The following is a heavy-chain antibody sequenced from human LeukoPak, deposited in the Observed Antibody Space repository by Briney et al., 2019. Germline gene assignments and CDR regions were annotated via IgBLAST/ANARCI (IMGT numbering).Heavy chain of an antibody. D-gene: IGHD6-19*01. CDR3: ARHSSGWYEAAFDI. CDR1: GGSFSSGDYY. V-gene: IGHV4-30-4*01. CDR2: IYYSGST. Sequence: SETLSLTCTVSGGSFSSGDYYWSWIRQPPGKGLERIGSIYYSGSTYYNPSLKSRVTISVDTSKNQFSLKLSSVTAADTAVYYCARHSSGWYEAAFDIWGQGTMVTVSS. J-gene: IGHJ3*02.